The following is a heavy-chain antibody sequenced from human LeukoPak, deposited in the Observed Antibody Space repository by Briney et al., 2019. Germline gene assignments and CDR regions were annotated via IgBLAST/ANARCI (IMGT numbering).Heavy chain of an antibody. CDR1: GFTFSSYW. V-gene: IGHV3-7*01. J-gene: IGHJ4*02. Sequence: GGSLRLSCAASGFTFSSYWMNWARQAPGKGLEWVASINHNGNVNYYVDSVKGRFTISRDNAKNSLYLQMSNLRAEDTAVYYCARDFDYYDSSGSYWGQGTLVTVSS. CDR3: ARDFDYYDSSGSY. CDR2: INHNGNVN. D-gene: IGHD3-22*01.